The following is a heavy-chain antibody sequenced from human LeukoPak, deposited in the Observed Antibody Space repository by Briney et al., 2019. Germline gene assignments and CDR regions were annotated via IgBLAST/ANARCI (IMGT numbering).Heavy chain of an antibody. Sequence: GGSLRLSCAASGFTFSSYGMHWVRQAPGKGLEWVAFIRYDGSNKYYADSVKGRFTISRDNSKNTLYLQMNSLRAEDTAVYYCAKDRIVGADYFDYWGQGTLVTVSS. CDR2: IRYDGSNK. J-gene: IGHJ4*02. CDR3: AKDRIVGADYFDY. V-gene: IGHV3-30*02. CDR1: GFTFSSYG. D-gene: IGHD1-26*01.